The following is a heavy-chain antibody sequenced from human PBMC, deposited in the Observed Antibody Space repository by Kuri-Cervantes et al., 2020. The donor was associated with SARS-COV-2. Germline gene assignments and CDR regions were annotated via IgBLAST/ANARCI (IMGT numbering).Heavy chain of an antibody. D-gene: IGHD2/OR15-2a*01. Sequence: SETLSLTCNVSGGSIRSYFWSWIRQAPGKGLEWIGCMYFNGRTNYNPSLKRRFSMSVDTSKSQFSLKLSSVTAADTAVYYCARGSESPPSDYWGQGTLVTVSS. CDR3: ARGSESPPSDY. J-gene: IGHJ4*02. CDR1: GGSIRSYF. V-gene: IGHV4-59*12. CDR2: MYFNGRT.